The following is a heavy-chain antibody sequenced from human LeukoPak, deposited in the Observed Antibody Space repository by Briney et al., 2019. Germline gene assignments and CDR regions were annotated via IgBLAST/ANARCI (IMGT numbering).Heavy chain of an antibody. CDR2: IKQDGSEK. J-gene: IGHJ4*02. Sequence: AGGSLRLSCAAPGFTFSSYWMSWVRQAPGKGLEWVANIKQDGSEKYYVDSVKGRFTISRDNAKNSLYLQMNSLRAEDTAVYYCARGDSSGWYVVCYFDYWGQGTLVTVSS. V-gene: IGHV3-7*01. CDR1: GFTFSSYW. CDR3: ARGDSSGWYVVCYFDY. D-gene: IGHD6-19*01.